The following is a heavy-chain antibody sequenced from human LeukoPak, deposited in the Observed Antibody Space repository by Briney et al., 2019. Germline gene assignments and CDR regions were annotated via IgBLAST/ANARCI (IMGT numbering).Heavy chain of an antibody. CDR1: GFTFRSYW. Sequence: GGSLRLSCAASGFTFRSYWMNWVRQAPGKGLEWVSAISGSGGSTYYADSVKGRFTISRDNSKNTLYLQMNSLRAEDTAVYYCAKDRVATYYDSSGSWGQGTLVTVSS. V-gene: IGHV3-23*01. J-gene: IGHJ4*02. CDR3: AKDRVATYYDSSGS. CDR2: ISGSGGST. D-gene: IGHD3-22*01.